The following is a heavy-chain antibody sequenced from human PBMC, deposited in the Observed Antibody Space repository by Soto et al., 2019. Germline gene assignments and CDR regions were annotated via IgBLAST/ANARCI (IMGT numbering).Heavy chain of an antibody. V-gene: IGHV1-18*01. CDR1: GYTFTSYG. CDR3: ARVDYGQYYYYYRMDV. Sequence: ASVKVSCKASGYTFTSYGISWVRQAPGQGLEWMGWISAYNGNTNYAQKLQGRVTMTTDTSTSTAYMELRSLRSDDTAVYYCARVDYGQYYYYYRMDVWGQGTTVTVSS. D-gene: IGHD3-16*01. CDR2: ISAYNGNT. J-gene: IGHJ6*02.